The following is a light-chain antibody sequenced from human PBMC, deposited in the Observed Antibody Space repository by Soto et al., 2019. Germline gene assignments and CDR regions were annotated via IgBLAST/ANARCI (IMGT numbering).Light chain of an antibody. V-gene: IGLV1-40*01. CDR2: VNI. CDR1: SSNIGAGYD. J-gene: IGLJ2*01. CDR3: QSYDSSLTVV. Sequence: QAVVPQPPSVSGAPGQRVTISCTGSSSNIGAGYDVHWYQQLPGTAPKLLIYVNINRPSGVPDRFSVSKSGTSASLAITGLQAEDEADYYFQSYDSSLTVVFVGGTKLTVL.